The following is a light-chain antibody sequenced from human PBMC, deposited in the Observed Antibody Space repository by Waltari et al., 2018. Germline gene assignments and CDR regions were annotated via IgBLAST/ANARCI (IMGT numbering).Light chain of an antibody. CDR3: SSYTSSNTV. CDR2: EVR. J-gene: IGLJ2*01. Sequence: QSALTQPASVSGSPGQSITISCTGPNSDVGGYDYVSWYQQHPGKAPKIMIYEVRIRPSGVSSRFSGSRSGKTASLTICGLQAEDEADYYCSSYTSSNTVFGGGTKLPVL. V-gene: IGLV2-14*01. CDR1: NSDVGGYDY.